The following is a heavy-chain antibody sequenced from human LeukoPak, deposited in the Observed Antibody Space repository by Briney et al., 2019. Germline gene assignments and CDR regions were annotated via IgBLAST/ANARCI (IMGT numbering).Heavy chain of an antibody. V-gene: IGHV1-8*03. J-gene: IGHJ4*02. CDR3: ARLKDYGDYFRFDY. CDR1: GYTFTSYG. D-gene: IGHD4-17*01. CDR2: MNPNSGNT. Sequence: ASVKVSCKASGYTFTSYGISWVRQATGQGLEWMGWMNPNSGNTGYAQKFQGRVTITRNTSISTAYMELSSLRSEDTAVYYCARLKDYGDYFRFDYWGQGTLVTVSS.